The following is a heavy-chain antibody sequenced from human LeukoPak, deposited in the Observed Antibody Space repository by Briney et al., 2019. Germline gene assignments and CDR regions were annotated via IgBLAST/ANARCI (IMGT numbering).Heavy chain of an antibody. D-gene: IGHD3-16*01. CDR1: GYTFTSYD. V-gene: IGHV1-2*02. CDR3: ARDPDDYVWGSTDY. Sequence: ASVKVSCKASGYTFTSYDINWVRQATGQGLEWMGWMNPNSGGTNYAQKFQGRVTMTRDTSISTAYMELSRLRSDDTAVYYCARDPDDYVWGSTDYWGQGTLVTVSS. J-gene: IGHJ4*02. CDR2: MNPNSGGT.